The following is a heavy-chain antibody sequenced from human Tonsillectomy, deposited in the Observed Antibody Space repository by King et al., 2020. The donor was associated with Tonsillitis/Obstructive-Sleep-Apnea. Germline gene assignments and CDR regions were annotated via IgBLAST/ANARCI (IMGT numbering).Heavy chain of an antibody. V-gene: IGHV4-4*02. D-gene: IGHD3-9*01. CDR2: IYHTGST. J-gene: IGHJ4*02. Sequence: VQLQESGPGLVKPSGTLALTCAVSGGSINTSNWWSWVRQPPGKGLEWIGEIYHTGSTNYNPSLKSRVTISLDKSKNQFSLKLRSVTAADTAMYFCAIALRGSHDFLTGHYFGGVPSYYFDYWGQGTLATVSS. CDR1: GGSINTSNW. CDR3: AIALRGSHDFLTGHYFGGVPSYYFDY.